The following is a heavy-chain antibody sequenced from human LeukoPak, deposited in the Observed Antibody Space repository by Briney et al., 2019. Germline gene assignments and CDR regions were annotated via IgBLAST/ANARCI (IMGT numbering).Heavy chain of an antibody. Sequence: SQTLSLTCTVSGGSLSSGSYYWSWIRQPAGKGLEWIVRIYSSGSTNYNPSLKSRVTISVDTSKNQFSLKLSSVTAAGTAVYYCARDRYGSSYRFDPWGQGTLVTVSS. J-gene: IGHJ5*02. D-gene: IGHD6-13*01. CDR1: GGSLSSGSYY. V-gene: IGHV4-61*02. CDR3: ARDRYGSSYRFDP. CDR2: IYSSGST.